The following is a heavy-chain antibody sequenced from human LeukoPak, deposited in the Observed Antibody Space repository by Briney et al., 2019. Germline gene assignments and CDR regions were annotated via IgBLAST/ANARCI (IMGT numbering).Heavy chain of an antibody. J-gene: IGHJ4*02. CDR1: GFTFDDYA. CDR2: ISWNSGIM. V-gene: IGHV3-9*03. CDR3: AKDYRAVAGTGGAFDY. D-gene: IGHD6-19*01. Sequence: PGGSLRLSCAASGFTFDDYAMHWVRQAPGKGVEWVSGISWNSGIMVYADSVKGRFTISRDNAKHSLYLQMNSLRAEDMALYYCAKDYRAVAGTGGAFDYWGQGTLVTVSS.